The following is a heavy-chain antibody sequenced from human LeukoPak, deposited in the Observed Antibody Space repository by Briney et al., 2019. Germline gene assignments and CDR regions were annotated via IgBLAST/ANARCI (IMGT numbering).Heavy chain of an antibody. V-gene: IGHV3-74*01. CDR1: GFTFSSYG. Sequence: GGSLRLSCAASGFTFSSYGMHWVRQAPGQGLVWVARIMTDGSVANYADSVKGRFTISRDNAKDSLFLQLSSLKAEDTAVYYCARGGQRIFDYWGQGTLVTVSS. CDR2: IMTDGSVA. CDR3: ARGGQRIFDY. J-gene: IGHJ4*02.